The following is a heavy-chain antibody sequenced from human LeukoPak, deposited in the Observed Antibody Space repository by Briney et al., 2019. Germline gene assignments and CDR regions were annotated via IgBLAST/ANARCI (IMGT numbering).Heavy chain of an antibody. V-gene: IGHV3-30-3*01. Sequence: GGSLRLSCAASGFNFRSYAMYWVRQAPGKGLEWVAVISYDGSNKYCADSVKGRLTISRDNSKDTLYLQMNSLRPEDTAVYYCASGDYWGQGTLVTVSS. CDR3: ASGDY. J-gene: IGHJ4*02. CDR1: GFNFRSYA. CDR2: ISYDGSNK.